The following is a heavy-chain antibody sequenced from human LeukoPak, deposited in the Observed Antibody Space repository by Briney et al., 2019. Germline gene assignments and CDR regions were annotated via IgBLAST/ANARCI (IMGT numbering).Heavy chain of an antibody. Sequence: PSQTLSLTCTVSGGSLSSGGYYWRWIRHHPGKGLEWLGYIYYSGSTYYNPSLKSRVTISVDTSKNQFSLKLSSVTAADTAVYYCARGGGSRPNWFDPWGQGTLVTVSS. J-gene: IGHJ5*02. V-gene: IGHV4-31*03. D-gene: IGHD3-10*01. CDR2: IYYSGST. CDR1: GGSLSSGGYY. CDR3: ARGGGSRPNWFDP.